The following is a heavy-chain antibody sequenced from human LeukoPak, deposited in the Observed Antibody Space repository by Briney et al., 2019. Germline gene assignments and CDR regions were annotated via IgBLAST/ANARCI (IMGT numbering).Heavy chain of an antibody. CDR2: ISGGDT. D-gene: IGHD3-9*01. CDR3: ARREYDILTGYYSFDY. V-gene: IGHV3-23*01. CDR1: GFTFSSYA. Sequence: GGSLRLSCAASGFTFSSYAMSWVRQALGKGLEWVSAISGGDTFYADSVKGRFTISRDNSKNTLYLQVNSLRAEDTAVYYCARREYDILTGYYSFDYWGQGTLVTVSS. J-gene: IGHJ4*02.